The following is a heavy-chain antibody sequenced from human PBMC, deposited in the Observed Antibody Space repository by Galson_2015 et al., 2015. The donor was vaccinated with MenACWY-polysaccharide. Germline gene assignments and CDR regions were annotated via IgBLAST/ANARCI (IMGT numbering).Heavy chain of an antibody. J-gene: IGHJ4*02. D-gene: IGHD5-18*01. V-gene: IGHV1-8*01. CDR2: MNHKTGDA. CDR1: GYSFTSYD. CDR3: ARVGYSNDFDY. Sequence: SVKVSCKASGYSFTSYDINWVRRATGQGLEWMGWMNHKTGDAGFAQKFQGRVTMTRDTSISTAYMELSSLTSEDTAVYYCARVGYSNDFDYWGQGTLVTVSS.